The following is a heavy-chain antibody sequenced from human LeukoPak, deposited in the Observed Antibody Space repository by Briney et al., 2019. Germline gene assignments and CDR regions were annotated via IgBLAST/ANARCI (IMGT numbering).Heavy chain of an antibody. Sequence: GEALTLSCQGAGYSFTSHWIGWVRQVPGKCLEWMGIILPGDSHTSYSPSFQGQVTISVDKSISIANLKWSSLRASDTAIYYCARQNYDSMTGPNWFDHWGQGTLVTVSS. CDR3: ARQNYDSMTGPNWFDH. J-gene: IGHJ5*02. V-gene: IGHV5-51*01. CDR2: ILPGDSHT. CDR1: GYSFTSHW. D-gene: IGHD3-9*01.